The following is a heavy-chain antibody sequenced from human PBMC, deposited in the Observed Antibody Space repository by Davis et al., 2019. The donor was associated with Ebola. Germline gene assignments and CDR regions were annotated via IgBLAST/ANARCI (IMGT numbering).Heavy chain of an antibody. CDR1: GFTFSFYA. Sequence: GGSLRLSCAASGFTFSFYAMSWVRQAPGKGLEWVSGISWNSVTKGYADSVKGRFTISRDNTRDALYLQMNSLRAEDTALYYCAKAYYYYGMDVWGKGTTVTVSS. V-gene: IGHV3-9*01. J-gene: IGHJ6*04. D-gene: IGHD2-21*01. CDR3: AKAYYYYGMDV. CDR2: ISWNSVTK.